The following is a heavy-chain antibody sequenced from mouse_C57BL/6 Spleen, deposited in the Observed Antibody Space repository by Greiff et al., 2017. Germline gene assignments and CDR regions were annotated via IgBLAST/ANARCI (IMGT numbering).Heavy chain of an antibody. J-gene: IGHJ2*01. Sequence: QVQLQQPGAELVRPGSSVKLSCKASGYTFTSYWMHWVKQRPIQGLEWIGNIDPSDSETHYNQKFKDKATLTVDTSSSTAYMQLSSLTSEDSAVYYCARAAYYPYFDYWGQGTTLTVSS. CDR1: GYTFTSYW. CDR3: ARAAYYPYFDY. CDR2: IDPSDSET. D-gene: IGHD2-10*01. V-gene: IGHV1-52*01.